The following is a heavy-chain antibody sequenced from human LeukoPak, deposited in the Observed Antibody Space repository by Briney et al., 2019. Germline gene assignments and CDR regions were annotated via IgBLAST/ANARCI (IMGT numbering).Heavy chain of an antibody. V-gene: IGHV3-48*01. D-gene: IGHD3/OR15-3a*01. CDR3: ARVYRNEEGFWTPNNYMDV. CDR1: GFTFSDYS. Sequence: GGSLRLSCAGSGFTFSDYSMNWVRQAPGKGLEWVSYISSGSSTIDNADSVKGRFTTSRDNAKNSLYLQMNSLRAEDTAVYYCARVYRNEEGFWTPNNYMDVWGKGTTVTVSS. CDR2: ISSGSSTI. J-gene: IGHJ6*03.